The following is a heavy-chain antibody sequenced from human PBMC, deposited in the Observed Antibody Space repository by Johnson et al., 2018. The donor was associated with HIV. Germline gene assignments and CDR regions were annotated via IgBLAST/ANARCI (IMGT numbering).Heavy chain of an antibody. Sequence: VQLVESGGGVVQPGRSLRLSCAASGFTFSNYAMHWVRKAPGKGLEWVSAISGSGGSTYYADFVKGRFTISRDNSKNTLYLQMNSLRAEDAAVYYCAKDLVERSGISDDAFDIWDQGTMVTVSS. CDR1: GFTFSNYA. D-gene: IGHD3-10*01. CDR2: ISGSGGST. V-gene: IGHV3-23*04. J-gene: IGHJ3*02. CDR3: AKDLVERSGISDDAFDI.